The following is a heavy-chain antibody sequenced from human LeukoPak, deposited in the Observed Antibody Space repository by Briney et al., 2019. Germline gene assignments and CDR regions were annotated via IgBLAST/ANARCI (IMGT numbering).Heavy chain of an antibody. J-gene: IGHJ5*02. D-gene: IGHD3-3*01. CDR2: INHSGST. CDR1: GGSFSGYY. V-gene: IGHV4-34*01. Sequence: SETLSLTCAVYGGSFSGYYWSWIRQPPGKGLEWIGEINHSGSTNYNPSLESRVTISVDTSKNQFSLKLSSVTAADTAVYYCARKAVTIFGVVYNWFDPWGQGTLVTVSS. CDR3: ARKAVTIFGVVYNWFDP.